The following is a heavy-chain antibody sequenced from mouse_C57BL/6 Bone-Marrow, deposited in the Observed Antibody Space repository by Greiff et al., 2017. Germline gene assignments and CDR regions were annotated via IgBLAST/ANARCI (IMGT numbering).Heavy chain of an antibody. CDR3: ARSGVITTVVATWDYAMDY. CDR2: IDPSDSYT. Sequence: VKLQQPGAELVRPGTSVKLSCKASGYTFTSYWMHWVKQRPGQGLEWIGVIDPSDSYTNYNQKFKGKATLTVDTSSSTAYMQLSSLTSEDSAVYYCARSGVITTVVATWDYAMDYWGQGTSVTVSS. V-gene: IGHV1-59*01. CDR1: GYTFTSYW. J-gene: IGHJ4*01. D-gene: IGHD1-1*01.